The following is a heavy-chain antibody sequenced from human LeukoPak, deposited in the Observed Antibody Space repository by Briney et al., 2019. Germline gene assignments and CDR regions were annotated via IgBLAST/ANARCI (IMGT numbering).Heavy chain of an antibody. CDR1: GFTFSSYG. CDR2: IKQDGSEK. CDR3: SGSYSPYYYYYGMDV. D-gene: IGHD1-26*01. J-gene: IGHJ6*02. Sequence: PGGSLRLSCAVSGFTFSSYGMHWVRQAPGKGLEWVSNIKQDGSEKYYVDSVKGRFTISRDNAKNSLYLQMNSLRAEDTAVYYCSGSYSPYYYYYGMDVWGQGTTVTVSS. V-gene: IGHV3-7*01.